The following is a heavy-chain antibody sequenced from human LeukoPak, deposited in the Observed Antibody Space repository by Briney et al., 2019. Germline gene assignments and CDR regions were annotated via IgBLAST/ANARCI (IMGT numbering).Heavy chain of an antibody. D-gene: IGHD5-12*01. Sequence: SETLSLTCTVSGGSISSSNYYWGWIRQPPGKGLEWIGSIYYSGSTYYNPSLKSRVTISVDTSKNQFSLKLSSVTAADTAVYYCARRRIVATIDYWGQGTLVAVSS. J-gene: IGHJ4*02. CDR2: IYYSGST. CDR1: GGSISSSNYY. V-gene: IGHV4-39*01. CDR3: ARRRIVATIDY.